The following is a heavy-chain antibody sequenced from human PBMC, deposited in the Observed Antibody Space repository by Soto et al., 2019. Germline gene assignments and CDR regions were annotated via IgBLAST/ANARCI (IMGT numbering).Heavy chain of an antibody. CDR2: IYYSGST. J-gene: IGHJ6*02. Sequence: SETLSLTCTVSGGSISSYYWSWIRQPPGKGLEWIGYIYYSGSTNYNPSLKSRVTISVDTSKNQFSLKLSSMTAADTAVYYCAREGLTGTIGLYYYYGMDVWGQGTTVTVS. CDR3: AREGLTGTIGLYYYYGMDV. D-gene: IGHD1-7*01. CDR1: GGSISSYY. V-gene: IGHV4-59*01.